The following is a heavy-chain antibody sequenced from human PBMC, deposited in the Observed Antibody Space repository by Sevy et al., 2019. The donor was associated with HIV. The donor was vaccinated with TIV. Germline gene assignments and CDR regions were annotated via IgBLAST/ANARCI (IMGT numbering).Heavy chain of an antibody. J-gene: IGHJ5*02. CDR3: ARKRNLGEPSDP. CDR2: ISTYNGNT. CDR1: GYTFTTYG. V-gene: IGHV1-18*01. Sequence: ASVKVSCKPSGYTFTTYGISWVGQAPGQGLEGMGWISTYNGNTNYAQKFKGRVTMTRDTSTRTAYMELRSLRADDTAVYYWARKRNLGEPSDPWGQGTLVTVSS. D-gene: IGHD3-16*01.